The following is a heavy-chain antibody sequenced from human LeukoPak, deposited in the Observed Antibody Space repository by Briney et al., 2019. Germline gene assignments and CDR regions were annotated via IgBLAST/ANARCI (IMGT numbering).Heavy chain of an antibody. CDR2: INHSGST. Sequence: PSETLSLTCAVYGGSFSGYYWSWIRQPPGKGLEWIGEINHSGSTNYNPSLKSRVTISVDTSKNQFSLKLSSVTAADTAVYYCASQVGYYFDYWGQGTLVTVSS. D-gene: IGHD1-26*01. V-gene: IGHV4-34*01. CDR3: ASQVGYYFDY. J-gene: IGHJ4*02. CDR1: GGSFSGYY.